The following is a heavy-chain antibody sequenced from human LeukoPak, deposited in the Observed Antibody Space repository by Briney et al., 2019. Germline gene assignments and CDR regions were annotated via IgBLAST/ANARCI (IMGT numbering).Heavy chain of an antibody. CDR2: IYYSGST. CDR1: GGSISSYY. J-gene: IGHJ5*02. CDR3: ARETSYDFWSGYYNWFDP. Sequence: SETLSLTCTVSGGSISSYYWSWIRQPPGKGLEWIGYIYYSGSTNYNPSLKSRVTISVDTSKNQFSLKLSSVTAADTAVYYCARETSYDFWSGYYNWFDPWGQGTLVTVSS. D-gene: IGHD3-3*01. V-gene: IGHV4-59*01.